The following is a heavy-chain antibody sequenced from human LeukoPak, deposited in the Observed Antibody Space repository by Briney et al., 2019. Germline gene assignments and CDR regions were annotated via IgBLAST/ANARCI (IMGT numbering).Heavy chain of an antibody. V-gene: IGHV1-69*13. CDR1: GGTFSSNA. Sequence: ASVKVSCKASGGTFSSNAISWVRQAPGEGLEWMGGIIPIFGTANYAQKFQSRVTITADESTSTAYMELSSLRSEDTAVYYCARTTEAHSWRTRYYDYYMDVWGKGTTVTVSS. J-gene: IGHJ6*03. D-gene: IGHD6-13*01. CDR3: ARTTEAHSWRTRYYDYYMDV. CDR2: IIPIFGTA.